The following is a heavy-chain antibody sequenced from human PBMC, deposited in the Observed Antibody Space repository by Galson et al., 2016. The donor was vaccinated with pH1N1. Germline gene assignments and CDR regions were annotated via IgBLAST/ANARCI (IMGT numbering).Heavy chain of an antibody. Sequence: SLRLSCAASGFTFDTFGMTWVRQAPGKGLEWVSVLYSGGDRYYADSVKGRFTISRDHSRSALFLQMNSLRVEDTAVYYCARTTGHSYGPIEGFHYWGRGTLVTVSS. CDR2: LYSGGDR. V-gene: IGHV3-23*03. J-gene: IGHJ4*02. CDR3: ARTTGHSYGPIEGFHY. D-gene: IGHD5-18*01. CDR1: GFTFDTFG.